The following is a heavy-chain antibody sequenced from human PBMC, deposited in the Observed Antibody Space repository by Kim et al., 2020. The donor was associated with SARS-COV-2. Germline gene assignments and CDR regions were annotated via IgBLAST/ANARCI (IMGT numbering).Heavy chain of an antibody. J-gene: IGHJ4*02. CDR1: GASISGSNYY. D-gene: IGHD5-18*01. V-gene: IGHV4-39*01. Sequence: SETLSLTCTVSGASISGSNYYWSWIRQPPGKGLEWIGGFHYSGYTYYNPSLKSRVTISVDASKNQFSLRLSSLTAADTAVYYCAGGPDTAKTGYWGQGTLVTVSS. CDR3: AGGPDTAKTGY. CDR2: FHYSGYT.